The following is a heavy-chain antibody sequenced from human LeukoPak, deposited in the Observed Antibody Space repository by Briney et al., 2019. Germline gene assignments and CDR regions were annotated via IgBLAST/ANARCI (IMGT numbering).Heavy chain of an antibody. D-gene: IGHD5-12*01. CDR2: ISRSGTST. CDR3: AKDSREVATTFEC. V-gene: IGHV3-23*01. J-gene: IGHJ4*02. CDR1: GFTFNSYA. Sequence: GGSLRLSCAASGFTFNSYAMTWVRQAPGKGLEWVSGISRSGTSTYYADSVKGRFTISRDNSKNTLYLQMNSLRAEDTAVYYCAKDSREVATTFECWGQGTLVTVSS.